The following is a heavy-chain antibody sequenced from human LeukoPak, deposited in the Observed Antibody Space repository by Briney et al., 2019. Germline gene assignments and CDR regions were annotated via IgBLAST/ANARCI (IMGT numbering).Heavy chain of an antibody. D-gene: IGHD6-13*01. CDR3: ATDAIAAAGTSWFDP. CDR1: GGSFSGYY. J-gene: IGHJ5*02. Sequence: SETLSLTCAVYGGSFSGYYWSWIRQPPGKGLEWIGEINHSGSTNYNPSLKSRVTISVDTSKNQFSLKLSSVTAADTAVYYCATDAIAAAGTSWFDPWGQGTLVTVSS. CDR2: INHSGST. V-gene: IGHV4-34*01.